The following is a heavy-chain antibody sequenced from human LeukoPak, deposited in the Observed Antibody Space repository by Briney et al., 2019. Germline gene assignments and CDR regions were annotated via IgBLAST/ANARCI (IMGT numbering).Heavy chain of an antibody. CDR3: ARDQYYYDSSGYLFDY. CDR2: IYTSGST. J-gene: IGHJ4*02. D-gene: IGHD3-22*01. CDR1: GGSISSSSYH. Sequence: PSETLSLTCSVSGGSISSSSYHWSWIRQPAGKGLEWIGRIYTSGSTNYNPSLKSRVTMSVDTSKNQFSLKLSSVTAADTAVYYCARDQYYYDSSGYLFDYWGQGTLVTVSS. V-gene: IGHV4-61*02.